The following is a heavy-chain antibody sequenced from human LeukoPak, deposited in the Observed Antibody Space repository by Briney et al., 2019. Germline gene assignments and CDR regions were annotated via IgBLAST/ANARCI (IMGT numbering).Heavy chain of an antibody. J-gene: IGHJ4*02. CDR1: GFTFSSHC. Sequence: GGSLRLSCAASGFTFSSHCMSWVRQAPGKGLEWVANIKQDGSEKYYVDSVKGRFTISRDNAKNSLYLQMNSLRAEDTAVYYCARDGFDEGIYFDYWGQGTLVTVSS. CDR2: IKQDGSEK. D-gene: IGHD3-9*01. V-gene: IGHV3-7*01. CDR3: ARDGFDEGIYFDY.